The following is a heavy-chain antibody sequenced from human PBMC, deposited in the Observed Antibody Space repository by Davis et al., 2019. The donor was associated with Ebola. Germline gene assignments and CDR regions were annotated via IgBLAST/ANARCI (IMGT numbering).Heavy chain of an antibody. Sequence: ASVKVSCKASGYTFTSYYMHWVRQAPGQGLEWMGIINPSGGSTSYAQKFQGRVTMTRDTSTSTVYMELSSLRSEDTAVYYCARVSWFGETTGAFDIWGQGTMVTVSS. D-gene: IGHD3-10*01. CDR3: ARVSWFGETTGAFDI. CDR1: GYTFTSYY. J-gene: IGHJ3*02. CDR2: INPSGGST. V-gene: IGHV1-46*01.